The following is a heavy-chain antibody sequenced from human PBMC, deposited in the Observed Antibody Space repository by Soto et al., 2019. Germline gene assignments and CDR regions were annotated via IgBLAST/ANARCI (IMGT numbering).Heavy chain of an antibody. J-gene: IGHJ6*02. V-gene: IGHV4-59*01. Sequence: SETLSLTWSGSGGSMSRYYWRWIRQPPGKGLEWVGDIFYNGNTNYNPSLKSRVTISVDTSKNQFSLKVRSGTGGDTAGYYWGRGPRGAAAGIYYYYGMDVWGQGTTVTVSS. CDR1: GGSMSRYY. CDR2: IFYNGNT. CDR3: GRGPRGAAAGIYYYYGMDV. D-gene: IGHD6-13*01.